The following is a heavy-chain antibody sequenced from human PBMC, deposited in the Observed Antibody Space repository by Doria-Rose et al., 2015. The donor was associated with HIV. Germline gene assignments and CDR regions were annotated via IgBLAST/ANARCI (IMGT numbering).Heavy chain of an antibody. CDR2: IFSDDER. D-gene: IGHD6-13*01. Sequence: QVTLKESGPVLVKPTETLTLTCTVSGVSLSSPGMGVSWIRQPPGKAPEWLANIFSDDERSYKTSLKSRLTISRCTSKSQVVLTMTDMDPVGTATYYCARIKSSRWYHKYYFDFWGQGTLVIVSA. CDR1: GVSLSSPGMG. CDR3: ARIKSSRWYHKYYFDF. V-gene: IGHV2-26*01. J-gene: IGHJ4*02.